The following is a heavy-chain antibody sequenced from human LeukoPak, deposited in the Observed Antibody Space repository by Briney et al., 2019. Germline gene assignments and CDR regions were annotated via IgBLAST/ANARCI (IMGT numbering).Heavy chain of an antibody. Sequence: ASVKVSFKSSGYTLISYYIHWVRQAPGQGLEWMGVINPSGGSTTYAQKFQGRVTITRDTSTSTVYMDLSSLRSEDTAVYYCARESLPYYYGSGNYYNSFDYWGQGTLITVSS. V-gene: IGHV1-46*01. CDR3: ARESLPYYYGSGNYYNSFDY. D-gene: IGHD3-10*01. CDR2: INPSGGST. J-gene: IGHJ4*02. CDR1: GYTLISYY.